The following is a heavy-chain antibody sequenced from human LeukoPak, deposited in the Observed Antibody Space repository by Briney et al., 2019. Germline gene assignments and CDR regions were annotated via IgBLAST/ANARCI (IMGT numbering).Heavy chain of an antibody. J-gene: IGHJ5*02. D-gene: IGHD6-13*01. CDR3: ARGAASATGDWFDP. Sequence: SETLSLTCIVSGGSISSYYWSWIRQPPGKGLEWIGYIYYSGSTKYNPSLKSRVTISVDTSKNQFSLRLSSVTAADTAVHYCARGAASATGDWFDPWGQGTLVTVS. CDR1: GGSISSYY. CDR2: IYYSGST. V-gene: IGHV4-59*01.